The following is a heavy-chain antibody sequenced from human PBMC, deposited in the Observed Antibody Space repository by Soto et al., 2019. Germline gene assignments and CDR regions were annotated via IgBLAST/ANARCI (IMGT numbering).Heavy chain of an antibody. Sequence: PGGSLRLSCLASGFTLRGYWMSWVRQAPGKGLEWVANIKQDGSANNYLDSVKGRFTISRDNAEKSVYLEMSSLRVEDTAIYYCARGTYCGTDCHYPFASWGQGPLATVSP. J-gene: IGHJ4*02. D-gene: IGHD2-21*02. CDR1: GFTLRGYW. CDR3: ARGTYCGTDCHYPFAS. V-gene: IGHV3-7*01. CDR2: IKQDGSAN.